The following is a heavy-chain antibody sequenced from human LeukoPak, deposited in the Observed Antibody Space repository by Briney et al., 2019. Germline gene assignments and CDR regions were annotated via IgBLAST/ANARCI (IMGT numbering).Heavy chain of an antibody. CDR3: ARSSGYPSIDY. V-gene: IGHV4-59*01. CDR1: GGSISSYY. J-gene: IGHJ4*02. CDR2: IYYSGST. D-gene: IGHD3-22*01. Sequence: SETLSLTCTVSGGSISSYYWSWIRQPPGKGLEWIGYIYYSGSTNYNPSLKSRVTISVGTSKNQFSLKLSSVTAADTAVYYCARSSGYPSIDYWGQGTLVTVSS.